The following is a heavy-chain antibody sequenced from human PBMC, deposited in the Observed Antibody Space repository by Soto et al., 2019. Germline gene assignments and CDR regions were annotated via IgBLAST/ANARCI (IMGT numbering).Heavy chain of an antibody. V-gene: IGHV1-2*04. CDR2: INPNSGGT. CDR3: ARALSLAVAGTDDAFDI. D-gene: IGHD6-19*01. CDR1: GYTFTGYY. Sequence: QVQLVQSGAEVKKPGASVKVSCKASGYTFTGYYMHWVRQAPGQGLEWMGWINPNSGGTNYAQKFQGWVTMTRDTSISTAYMELSRLRSDDTAVYYCARALSLAVAGTDDAFDIWGQGTMVTVSS. J-gene: IGHJ3*02.